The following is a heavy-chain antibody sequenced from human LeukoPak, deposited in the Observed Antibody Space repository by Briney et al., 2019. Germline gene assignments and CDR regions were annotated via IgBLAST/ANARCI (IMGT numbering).Heavy chain of an antibody. D-gene: IGHD3-16*01. J-gene: IGHJ4*02. V-gene: IGHV3-30-3*01. Sequence: PGGSLRLPCAASGLTFSDHAMHWVRQAPGKGLEWLGVISYDGNYNHYADSVKGRFTVSRDNSKNTVYLHMSSLKPEDTAVYYCARDLGSYGWGNHFDYGGQGTLVTVSS. CDR3: ARDLGSYGWGNHFDY. CDR2: ISYDGNYN. CDR1: GLTFSDHA.